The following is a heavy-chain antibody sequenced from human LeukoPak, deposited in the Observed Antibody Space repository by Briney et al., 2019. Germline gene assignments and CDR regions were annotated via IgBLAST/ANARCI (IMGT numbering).Heavy chain of an antibody. J-gene: IGHJ6*02. Sequence: SDTLSLTCTVSGGSISSGGYYWSWIRQHPGKGLEWIGYIYYSGSTYYNPSLKSRVTISVDTSKNQFSLKLSSVTAADTAVYYCRGNYYYGMDVWGQGTTVTVSS. CDR2: IYYSGST. CDR3: RGNYYYGMDV. CDR1: GGSISSGGYY. V-gene: IGHV4-31*03.